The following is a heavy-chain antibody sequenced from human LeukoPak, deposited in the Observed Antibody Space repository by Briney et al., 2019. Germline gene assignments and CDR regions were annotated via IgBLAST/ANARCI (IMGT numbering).Heavy chain of an antibody. D-gene: IGHD6-19*01. CDR1: GFTFSSYS. CDR2: ISSSSYI. J-gene: IGHJ4*02. Sequence: GGSLRLSCAASGFTFSSYSMNWVRQAPGKGLEWVSSISSSSYIYYADSVKGRFTISRDNAKNSLYLQMNSLRAEDTAVYYCARDHYQVSSGSYDWGQGTLVTVSS. CDR3: ARDHYQVSSGSYD. V-gene: IGHV3-21*01.